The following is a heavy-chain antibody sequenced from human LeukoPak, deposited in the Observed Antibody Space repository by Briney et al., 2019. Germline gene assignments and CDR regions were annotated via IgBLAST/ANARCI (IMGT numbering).Heavy chain of an antibody. CDR2: IQYDGSNK. D-gene: IGHD1-26*01. J-gene: IGHJ4*02. Sequence: PGGSLRLSCAASGFTFSSYGMHWVRQAPGKGLEWVALIQYDGSNKYYVESVKGRFTISRDKSKNTLYLQMNSLRAEDTAVYYCAIDGGSYSVDYWGQGTLVTVSS. V-gene: IGHV3-30*02. CDR3: AIDGGSYSVDY. CDR1: GFTFSSYG.